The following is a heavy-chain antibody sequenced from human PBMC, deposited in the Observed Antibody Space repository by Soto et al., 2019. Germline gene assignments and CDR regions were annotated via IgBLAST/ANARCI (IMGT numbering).Heavy chain of an antibody. CDR2: IYYSGST. CDR3: ASLGYCSGGSCYAQDY. J-gene: IGHJ4*02. CDR1: GGSINNHY. Sequence: PSETLSLTCTVSGGSINNHYSSWIRQPPGKGLEWIGYIYYSGSTNYNPSHKSRVTISVDTSKNQFSLKLSSVTAADTAVYYCASLGYCSGGSCYAQDYWGQGTLVTVSS. D-gene: IGHD2-15*01. V-gene: IGHV4-59*11.